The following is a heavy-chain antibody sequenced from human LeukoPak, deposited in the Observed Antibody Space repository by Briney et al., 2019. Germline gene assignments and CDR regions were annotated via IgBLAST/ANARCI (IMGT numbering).Heavy chain of an antibody. CDR3: VKEKSYYDY. CDR2: ISPDGGST. CDR1: GFTFSRYS. J-gene: IGHJ4*02. V-gene: IGHV3-64D*06. Sequence: GGSLRLSCSASGFTFSRYSMHWVRQAPGKGLQYVSSISPDGGSTYYADSLKDRFTISRDNSKNTLFLQMRYLRVEDTAVYYCVKEKSYYDYWGQGTLVTVSS.